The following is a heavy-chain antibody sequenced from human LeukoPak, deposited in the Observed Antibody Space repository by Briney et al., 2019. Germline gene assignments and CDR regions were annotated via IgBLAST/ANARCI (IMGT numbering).Heavy chain of an antibody. CDR2: ISYDGSNK. D-gene: IGHD6-13*01. Sequence: SGRSLRLSCAASGFTFSSYGMHWVRQAPGKGLEWVAVISYDGSNKYYADSVKGRFTISIDNSKNTLYLQMNSLRAEDTAVYYCAKYSSSWYGDYWGQGTLVTVSS. CDR3: AKYSSSWYGDY. V-gene: IGHV3-30*18. CDR1: GFTFSSYG. J-gene: IGHJ4*02.